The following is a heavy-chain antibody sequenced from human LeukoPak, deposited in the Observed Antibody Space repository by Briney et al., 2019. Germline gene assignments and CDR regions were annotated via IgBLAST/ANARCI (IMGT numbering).Heavy chain of an antibody. CDR1: GFTFSSYG. Sequence: PGGSLSLSCAASGFTFSSYGMHWVRQAPGKGLEWVAFIRYDGSNKYYADSVKGRFTISRDNSKNTLYLQMNSLRAEDTAVYYCAKDQFSITMIVVVSPFDYWGQGTLVTVSS. D-gene: IGHD3-22*01. J-gene: IGHJ4*02. CDR3: AKDQFSITMIVVVSPFDY. V-gene: IGHV3-30*02. CDR2: IRYDGSNK.